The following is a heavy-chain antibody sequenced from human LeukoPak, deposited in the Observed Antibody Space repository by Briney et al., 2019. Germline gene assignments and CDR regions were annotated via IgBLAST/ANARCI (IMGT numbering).Heavy chain of an antibody. CDR2: IYYSGST. CDR3: ARGYSISWYVDY. Sequence: SETLSLTCTVSGGSISSYYWSWIRQPPGKGLEWIGYIYYSGSTNYNPSLKSRVTISVDTSKNQFSLKLSSVTAADTAVYYCARGYSISWYVDYWGQGTLVTVSS. J-gene: IGHJ4*02. V-gene: IGHV4-59*01. CDR1: GGSISSYY. D-gene: IGHD6-13*01.